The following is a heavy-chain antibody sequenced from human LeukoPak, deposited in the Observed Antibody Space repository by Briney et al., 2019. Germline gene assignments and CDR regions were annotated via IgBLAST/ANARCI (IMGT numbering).Heavy chain of an antibody. CDR2: IWYDGSNK. D-gene: IGHD1-1*01. V-gene: IGHV3-33*08. CDR1: GFTFSSYG. Sequence: GGSLRLSCTASGFTFSSYGMHWVRQAPGKGLEWVAVIWYDGSNKYYADSVKGRFTISRDNSKNTLYLQMNSLRAEDTAVYYCASLRNAHFDYWGQGTLVTVSS. J-gene: IGHJ4*02. CDR3: ASLRNAHFDY.